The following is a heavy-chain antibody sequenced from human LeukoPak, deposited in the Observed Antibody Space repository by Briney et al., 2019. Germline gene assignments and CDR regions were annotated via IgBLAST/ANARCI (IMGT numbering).Heavy chain of an antibody. D-gene: IGHD6-13*01. J-gene: IGHJ4*02. CDR1: GFTFSSYA. Sequence: PGGSLRLSCAASGFTFSSYAMSWVRQAPGKGLEWVSAISGSGGSTYYADSVKGRFTISRDNSKNTLYLQMNSLRAEDTAVYYCAKAPQYSSSWYHLDYWGQGTLVTVSS. CDR3: AKAPQYSSSWYHLDY. CDR2: ISGSGGST. V-gene: IGHV3-23*01.